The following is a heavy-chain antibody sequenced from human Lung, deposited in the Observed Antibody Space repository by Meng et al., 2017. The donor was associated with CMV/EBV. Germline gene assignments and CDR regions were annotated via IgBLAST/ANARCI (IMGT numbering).Heavy chain of an antibody. CDR1: GFTFSSYG. Sequence: LTCAASGFTFSSYGMHWVRQAPGKGLEWVAFIRYDGSNKYYADSVKGRFTISRDNSKNTLYLQMNSLRAEDTAVYYCATSEEGGYDFWSGYSGNYYGMDVWGQGTTVTVSS. CDR2: IRYDGSNK. D-gene: IGHD3-3*01. V-gene: IGHV3-30*02. J-gene: IGHJ6*02. CDR3: ATSEEGGYDFWSGYSGNYYGMDV.